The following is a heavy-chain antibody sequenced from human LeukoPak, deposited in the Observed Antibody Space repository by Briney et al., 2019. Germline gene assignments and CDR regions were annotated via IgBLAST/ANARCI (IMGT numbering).Heavy chain of an antibody. CDR3: ARDDGYYYGSGSDWFDP. CDR2: ISSSSSYI. CDR1: GFTFSSYA. V-gene: IGHV3-21*01. D-gene: IGHD3-10*01. Sequence: SGGSLRLSCAASGFTFSSYAMSWVRQAPGKGLGWVSSISSSSSYIYYADSVKGRFTISRDNAKNSLYLQMNSLRAEDTAVYYCARDDGYYYGSGSDWFDPWGQGTLVTVSS. J-gene: IGHJ5*02.